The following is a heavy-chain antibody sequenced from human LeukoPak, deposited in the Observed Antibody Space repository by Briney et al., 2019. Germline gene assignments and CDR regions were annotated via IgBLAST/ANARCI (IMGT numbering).Heavy chain of an antibody. CDR1: GFTFSSYG. J-gene: IGHJ4*02. CDR2: IWYDGSNK. CDR3: ARDPVGWLRRGDEDYFDY. V-gene: IGHV3-33*01. D-gene: IGHD5-12*01. Sequence: GGSLRLSCAASGFTFSSYGMHLVRQAPGKGLEWVAVIWYDGSNKYYADSVKGRFTISRDNSKNTLYLQMNSLRAEDTAVYYCARDPVGWLRRGDEDYFDYWGQGTLVTVSS.